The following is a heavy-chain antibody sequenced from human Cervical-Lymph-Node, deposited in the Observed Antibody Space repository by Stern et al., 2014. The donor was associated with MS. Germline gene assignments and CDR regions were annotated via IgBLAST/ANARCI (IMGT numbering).Heavy chain of an antibody. D-gene: IGHD6-13*01. CDR1: GGSISRGDYY. V-gene: IGHV4-30-4*08. J-gene: IGHJ6*02. CDR2: IYNTGIT. Sequence: QLQLQESGPGLVKPSQTLSLTCTVSGGSISRGDYYWSWIRQSPGKGLEWLGPIYNTGITYYNPSLKGRVTISIDTSRNQFYLSRGSVTAADTAVYYCVRDVYQPSLYSYNMDVWGQGTTVTVSS. CDR3: VRDVYQPSLYSYNMDV.